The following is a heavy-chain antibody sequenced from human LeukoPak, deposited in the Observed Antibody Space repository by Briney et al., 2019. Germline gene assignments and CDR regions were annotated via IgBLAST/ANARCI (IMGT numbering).Heavy chain of an antibody. CDR2: INHSATT. V-gene: IGHV4-34*01. CDR3: ARGWKGKRGQQLVSETLHY. J-gene: IGHJ4*02. CDR1: Y. D-gene: IGHD6-13*01. Sequence: YXXXIRQPPGKGXEWIGEINHSATTNYNPSLKSRVTISVDTSNNHFSLKLSSVTAADTAVYYCARGWKGKRGQQLVSETLHYWGQGTLVTVSS.